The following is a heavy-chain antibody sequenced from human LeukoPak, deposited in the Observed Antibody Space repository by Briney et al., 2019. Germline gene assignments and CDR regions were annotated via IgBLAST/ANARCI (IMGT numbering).Heavy chain of an antibody. J-gene: IGHJ5*02. CDR2: INHSGST. V-gene: IGHV4-34*01. Sequence: SETLSLTCAVYGGSFSGYYWSWIRQPPGKGLEWIGEINHSGSTNYNPSLKSRVTISVDTSKNQFSLKLSSVTAADTAVYYCARAYTMVRGVIGPRSRWFDPWGQGTLVTVSS. D-gene: IGHD3-10*01. CDR3: ARAYTMVRGVIGPRSRWFDP. CDR1: GGSFSGYY.